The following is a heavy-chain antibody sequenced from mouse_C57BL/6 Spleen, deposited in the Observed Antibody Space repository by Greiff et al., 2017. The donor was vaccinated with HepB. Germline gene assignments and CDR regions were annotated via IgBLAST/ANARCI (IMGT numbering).Heavy chain of an antibody. Sequence: QVQLQQSGAELVKPGASVKLSCKASGYTFTSYWMHWVKQRPGQGLEWIGMIHPNSGSTNYNEKFKSKATLTVDKSSSTAYMQLSSLTSEDSAVYYCAREGGDFYYAMDYWGQGTSVTVSS. CDR2: IHPNSGST. V-gene: IGHV1-64*01. D-gene: IGHD1-1*02. CDR1: GYTFTSYW. CDR3: AREGGDFYYAMDY. J-gene: IGHJ4*01.